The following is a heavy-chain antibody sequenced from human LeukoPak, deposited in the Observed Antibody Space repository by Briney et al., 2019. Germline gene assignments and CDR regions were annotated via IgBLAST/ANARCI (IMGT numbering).Heavy chain of an antibody. D-gene: IGHD1-26*01. Sequence: PSETLSLTCNVSGGSINHFYWSWLRQPPGKGLEWIGYIYHSGTTNYRPSLNSRVTMSLDTSTSQFSLKVNSVTAADTAVYYCAREKRVVGAPHFDSWGQGTLVTVS. CDR2: IYHSGTT. CDR3: AREKRVVGAPHFDS. CDR1: GGSINHFY. V-gene: IGHV4-59*01. J-gene: IGHJ4*02.